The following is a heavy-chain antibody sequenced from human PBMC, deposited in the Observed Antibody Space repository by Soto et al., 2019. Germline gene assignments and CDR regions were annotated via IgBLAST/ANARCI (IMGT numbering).Heavy chain of an antibody. CDR2: IYWDDDK. Sequence: SGPTLVNPTQTLTLTCTFSGFSLSTSGVGVGWIRQPPGKALEWLALIYWDDDKRYSPSLKSRLTITKDTSKNQVVLTMTNMDPVDTATYYCAHSFRYYGSGSYYGAAFDPWGQGTLVTVSS. D-gene: IGHD3-10*01. CDR1: GFSLSTSGVG. CDR3: AHSFRYYGSGSYYGAAFDP. V-gene: IGHV2-5*02. J-gene: IGHJ5*02.